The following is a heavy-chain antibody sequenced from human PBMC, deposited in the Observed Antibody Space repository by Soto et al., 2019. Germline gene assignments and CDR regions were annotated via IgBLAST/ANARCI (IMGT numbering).Heavy chain of an antibody. CDR1: GFTFSRHW. V-gene: IGHV3-74*01. Sequence: EVQLVESGGGLVQPGGSLRLACAASGFTFSRHWMHWVRQAPGKGLVWVSRINTEGSSRVYAEAVKGRFTISRDNAKNTLFLQMDSLRAEDTAVYYCVRAETQLGSCSSTNCLFDYWGQGTLVTVSS. CDR2: INTEGSSR. D-gene: IGHD2-2*01. J-gene: IGHJ4*02. CDR3: VRAETQLGSCSSTNCLFDY.